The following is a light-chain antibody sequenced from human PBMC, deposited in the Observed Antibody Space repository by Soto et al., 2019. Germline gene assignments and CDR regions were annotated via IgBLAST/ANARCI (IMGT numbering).Light chain of an antibody. CDR1: SSDVGSYNL. V-gene: IGLV2-23*01. J-gene: IGLJ2*01. CDR2: EGS. Sequence: QSVLTQPASVSGSPGQSITISCTGTSSDVGSYNLVSWYQQHPGKAPKLMIYEGSKRSSGVSNRFSGSKSGNTASLTISGLQAEDEADYYCCSYAGSSTDVVFGGGTKLTVL. CDR3: CSYAGSSTDVV.